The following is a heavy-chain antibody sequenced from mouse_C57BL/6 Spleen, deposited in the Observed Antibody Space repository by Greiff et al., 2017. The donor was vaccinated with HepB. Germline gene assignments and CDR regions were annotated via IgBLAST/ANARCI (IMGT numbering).Heavy chain of an antibody. D-gene: IGHD4-1*01. CDR2: IDPSDSET. J-gene: IGHJ2*01. V-gene: IGHV1-52*01. Sequence: QVQLQQPGAELVRPGSSVKLSCKASGYTFTSYWMHWVKQRPIQGLEWIGNIDPSDSETHYNQKFKDKATLTVDKSSSTAYMQLSSLTSEDSAVYYCARGRKLTGLDYWGQGTTLTVSS. CDR1: GYTFTSYW. CDR3: ARGRKLTGLDY.